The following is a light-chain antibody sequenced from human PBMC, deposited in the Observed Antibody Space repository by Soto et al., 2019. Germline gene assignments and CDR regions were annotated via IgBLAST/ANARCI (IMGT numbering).Light chain of an antibody. Sequence: DIQMTPSPSSLSASVGDRVTITCRASESISTWLAWYQQKPGKAPKLLIYGASSLESGVPPRFSGDGSGTEFTLTISSLQRDDFGIYYCQQYSRLWSFGQGTKVDIK. V-gene: IGKV1-5*03. CDR1: ESISTW. J-gene: IGKJ1*01. CDR2: GAS. CDR3: QQYSRLWS.